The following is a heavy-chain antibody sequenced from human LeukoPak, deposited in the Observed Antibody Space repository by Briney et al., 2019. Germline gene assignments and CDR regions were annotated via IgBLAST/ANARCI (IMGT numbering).Heavy chain of an antibody. J-gene: IGHJ5*02. V-gene: IGHV3-21*01. D-gene: IGHD6-13*01. CDR3: AKSGYSSSWSNAAVYNWFDP. CDR1: GFTFSSYS. Sequence: GGSLRLSCAASGFTFSSYSMNWVRQAPGKGLEWVSSISSSSSYIYYADSVKGRFTISRDNAKNSLYLQMNSLRAEDTAVYYCAKSGYSSSWSNAAVYNWFDPWGQGTLVTVSS. CDR2: ISSSSSYI.